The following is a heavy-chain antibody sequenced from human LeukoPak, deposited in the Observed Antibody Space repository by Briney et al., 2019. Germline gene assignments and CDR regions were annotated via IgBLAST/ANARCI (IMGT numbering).Heavy chain of an antibody. Sequence: SETLSLTCTVSGGSTSNYYWSWIRQPPGKGLEWVGFIYDSGSTYYNPSLKSRVTISVDTSKNHISLKLSSVTAADTAMYYCALYSSTSDYWGQGALVTVSS. CDR2: IYDSGST. CDR1: GGSTSNYY. D-gene: IGHD6-6*01. J-gene: IGHJ4*02. V-gene: IGHV4-59*01. CDR3: ALYSSTSDY.